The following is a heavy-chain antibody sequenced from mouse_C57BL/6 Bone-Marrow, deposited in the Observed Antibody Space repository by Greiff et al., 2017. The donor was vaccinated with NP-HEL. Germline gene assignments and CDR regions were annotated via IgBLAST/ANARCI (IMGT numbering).Heavy chain of an antibody. V-gene: IGHV1-7*01. CDR1: GYTFTSYW. J-gene: IGHJ4*01. Sequence: VQLQQSGAELAKPGASVKLSCKASGYTFTSYWMHWVKQRPGQGLEWIGYINPSSGYTKYNQKFKDKATLTADKSSSTAYMQLSSLTYEDSAVYYCARDSPIYDGDLYYYAMDYWGQGTSVTVSS. D-gene: IGHD2-3*01. CDR3: ARDSPIYDGDLYYYAMDY. CDR2: INPSSGYT.